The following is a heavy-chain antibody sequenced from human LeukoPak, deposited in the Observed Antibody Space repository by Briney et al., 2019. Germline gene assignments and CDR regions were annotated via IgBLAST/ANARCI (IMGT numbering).Heavy chain of an antibody. CDR2: MNPNSGNT. CDR1: GYTFTSYD. V-gene: IGHV1-8*03. Sequence: ASVKLSCKASGYTFTSYDITWVRQATGQGLEWMGWMNPNSGNTGYPQKFQGRLTITRNISISTIYMELSSLTSEDAAVYYCARGGAVTTFYYYYMDVWGKGTTVTVSS. J-gene: IGHJ6*03. D-gene: IGHD4-17*01. CDR3: ARGGAVTTFYYYYMDV.